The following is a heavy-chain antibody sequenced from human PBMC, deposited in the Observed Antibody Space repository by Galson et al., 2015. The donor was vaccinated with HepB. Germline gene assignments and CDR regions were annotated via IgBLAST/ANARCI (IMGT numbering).Heavy chain of an antibody. CDR2: ISSGSSDTM. D-gene: IGHD3-3*01. Sequence: SLRLSCAASGFIFTTYTLNWVRQAPGRGLEWVPSISSGSSDTMYYADSENGRFTISRDNAENSLYLQMSILRDEDTAVYYCARLYDFEMRDLGRMDVWGQGTTVTVSS. CDR3: ARLYDFEMRDLGRMDV. V-gene: IGHV3-48*02. J-gene: IGHJ6*02. CDR1: GFIFTTYT.